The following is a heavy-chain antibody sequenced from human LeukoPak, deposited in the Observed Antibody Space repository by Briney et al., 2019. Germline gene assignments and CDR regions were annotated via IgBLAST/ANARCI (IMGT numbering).Heavy chain of an antibody. D-gene: IGHD1-26*01. CDR1: GYIFTNYY. Sequence: GASVKVSCKASGYIFTNYYITWVRQAPGQGFEYMGWISGYNGNTNYAQTLQGRVTMTTDTSTSTAYMELRSLRSDDTAVYYCAKNTGHRLVGPTNYFDYWGQGTLVTVSS. CDR2: ISGYNGNT. J-gene: IGHJ4*02. V-gene: IGHV1-18*01. CDR3: AKNTGHRLVGPTNYFDY.